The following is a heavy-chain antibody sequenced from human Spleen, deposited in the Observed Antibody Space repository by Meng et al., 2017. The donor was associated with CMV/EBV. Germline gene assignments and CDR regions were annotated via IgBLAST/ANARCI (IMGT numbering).Heavy chain of an antibody. CDR3: ARDSLVRGRSTYYYGMDV. Sequence: ASVKVSCKASGYTFSGYYMHWVRQAPGQGLEWMGWIIADNGKTHYAQNFQGRVTMTTDTSTSTAYMELRSLRSDDTAIYHCARDSLVRGRSTYYYGMDVWGQGTTVTAP. CDR1: GYTFSGYY. J-gene: IGHJ6*02. CDR2: IIADNGKT. D-gene: IGHD3-10*01. V-gene: IGHV1-18*04.